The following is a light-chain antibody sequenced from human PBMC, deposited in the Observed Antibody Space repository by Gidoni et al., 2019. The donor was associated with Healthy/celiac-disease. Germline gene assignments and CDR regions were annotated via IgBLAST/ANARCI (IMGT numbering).Light chain of an antibody. CDR3: QQYNNWRQT. V-gene: IGKV3-15*01. CDR2: GAS. CDR1: QSVSSN. Sequence: EIVMTPSPATLSVSPGERATLSCRASQSVSSNLAWYQQKPGQAPRLLIYGASTRATGIPARFSGSGSGTEFTLTISSLQSEDFAVYYCQQYNNWRQTFGQGTKVEIK. J-gene: IGKJ1*01.